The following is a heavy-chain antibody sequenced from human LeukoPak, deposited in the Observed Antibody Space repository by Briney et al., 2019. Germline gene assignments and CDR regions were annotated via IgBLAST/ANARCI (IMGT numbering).Heavy chain of an antibody. CDR3: ARVRYGSGSLYYYYYYMDV. D-gene: IGHD3-10*01. CDR2: IYYRGST. Sequence: SETLSLTCTVSGGSISSSSYYWGWIRQPPGKGLEWIGYIYYRGSTYYNPSLKSRVTISIDTSKNQFSLRLSSVTAADTAVYYCARVRYGSGSLYYYYYYMDVWGKGATVTISS. J-gene: IGHJ6*03. V-gene: IGHV4-39*01. CDR1: GGSISSSSYY.